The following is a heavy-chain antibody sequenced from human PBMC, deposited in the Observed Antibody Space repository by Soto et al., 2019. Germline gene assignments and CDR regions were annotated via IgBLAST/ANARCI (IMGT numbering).Heavy chain of an antibody. CDR2: MNPNTGNS. V-gene: IGHV1-8*01. Sequence: ASVKVSCKASGHTFTSYDIYWVRQATGQGLEWMGWMNPNTGNSGYAQKFQGRVTMTSDTSISTAHMELSSLRSEDTAVYYCARRAETNGWNGFGADKYYFDFWGQGTLVTVSS. CDR1: GHTFTSYD. J-gene: IGHJ4*02. D-gene: IGHD1-1*01. CDR3: ARRAETNGWNGFGADKYYFDF.